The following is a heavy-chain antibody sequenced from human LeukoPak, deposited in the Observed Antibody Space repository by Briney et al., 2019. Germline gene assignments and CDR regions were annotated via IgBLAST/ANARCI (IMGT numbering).Heavy chain of an antibody. J-gene: IGHJ4*02. V-gene: IGHV4-31*03. CDR1: GGSISSGGYY. D-gene: IGHD1-26*01. CDR3: ARQDVGATTEFDY. CDR2: IYYSGST. Sequence: SQTLSLTCTVSGGSISSGGYYWSWIRQHPGKGLEWIGYIYYSGSTYYNPSLKSRVTISVDTSKNQFSLKLSSVTAADTAVYYCARQDVGATTEFDYWGQGTLVTVSS.